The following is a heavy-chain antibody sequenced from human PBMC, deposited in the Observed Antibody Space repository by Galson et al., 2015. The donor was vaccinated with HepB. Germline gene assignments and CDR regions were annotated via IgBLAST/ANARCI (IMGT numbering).Heavy chain of an antibody. V-gene: IGHV1-18*04. J-gene: IGHJ3*02. CDR3: ARGWYYDSSGYYPHAFDI. Sequence: SVKVSCKASGYIFTSYGISWVRQAPGQGLEWMGWISAYNGNTNYAQKLQGRVTMTTDTSTSTAYMELRSLRSDDTAVYYCARGWYYDSSGYYPHAFDIWGQGTMVTASS. D-gene: IGHD3-22*01. CDR1: GYIFTSYG. CDR2: ISAYNGNT.